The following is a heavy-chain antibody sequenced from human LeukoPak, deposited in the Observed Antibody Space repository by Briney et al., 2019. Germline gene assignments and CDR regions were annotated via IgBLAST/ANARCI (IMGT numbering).Heavy chain of an antibody. CDR2: INPNSGGT. CDR1: GYTFTGYY. Sequence: GASVKVSCKASGYTFTGYYMHWVRQAPGQGLEWMGRINPNSGGTNYAQKFQGRVTMTRDTSISTAYMELSRLRSDDTAVYYCAITVVAASYYFDYWGQGTLVTASS. V-gene: IGHV1-2*06. J-gene: IGHJ4*02. CDR3: AITVVAASYYFDY. D-gene: IGHD2-15*01.